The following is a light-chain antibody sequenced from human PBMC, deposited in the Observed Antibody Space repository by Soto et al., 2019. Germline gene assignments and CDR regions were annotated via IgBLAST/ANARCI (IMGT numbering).Light chain of an antibody. V-gene: IGLV1-51*01. J-gene: IGLJ1*01. CDR2: DNN. Sequence: SVLTQPPSASGTPGQRVTISCSGSSSNIGSNTVNWYQQLPGTAPKLLIYDNNKRPSGIPDRFSGSKSGTSATLGITGLQTGDEADYYCGTWDSSLSAYVFGTGTKVTVL. CDR1: SSNIGSNT. CDR3: GTWDSSLSAYV.